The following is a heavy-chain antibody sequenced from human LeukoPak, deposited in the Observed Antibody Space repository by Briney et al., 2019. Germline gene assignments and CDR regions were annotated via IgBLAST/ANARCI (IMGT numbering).Heavy chain of an antibody. Sequence: ASVKVSCKASGYTFTGYYMHWVRQAPGQGLEWMGWINPNSGGTNYAQKFQGRVTMTRNTSISTAYMELSSLRSEDTAVYYCARGRKEGFLEWLLFKYYFDYWGQGTLVTVSS. D-gene: IGHD3-3*01. CDR1: GYTFTGYY. J-gene: IGHJ4*02. CDR3: ARGRKEGFLEWLLFKYYFDY. V-gene: IGHV1-2*02. CDR2: INPNSGGT.